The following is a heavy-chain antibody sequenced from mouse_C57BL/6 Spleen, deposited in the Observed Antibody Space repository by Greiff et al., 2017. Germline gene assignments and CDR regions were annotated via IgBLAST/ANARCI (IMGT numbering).Heavy chain of an antibody. J-gene: IGHJ4*01. CDR1: GYTFTDYE. V-gene: IGHV1-15*01. Sequence: QVQLQQSGAELVRPGASVTLSCKASGYTFTDYEMHWVKQTPVHGLEWIGAIDPETGGTAYNQKFKGKAILTADKSSSTAYMELRSLTSEDSAVYYCTREGAKTGNYWGQGTSVTVSS. CDR2: IDPETGGT. D-gene: IGHD4-1*01. CDR3: TREGAKTGNY.